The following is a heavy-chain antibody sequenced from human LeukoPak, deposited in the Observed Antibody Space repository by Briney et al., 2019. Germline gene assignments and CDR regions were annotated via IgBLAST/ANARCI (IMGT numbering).Heavy chain of an antibody. D-gene: IGHD3-22*01. V-gene: IGHV3-48*01. Sequence: GGSLRLSCVASGFTFSNYDLNWVRQAPGRGLEWVSYISSSSSTIYYADSVKGRFTISRDNAKNSLSPQMNSLRAEDTAVYYCARVLHKRNYDSSGYYGYWGQGTLVTVSS. CDR3: ARVLHKRNYDSSGYYGY. CDR2: ISSSSSTI. CDR1: GFTFSNYD. J-gene: IGHJ4*02.